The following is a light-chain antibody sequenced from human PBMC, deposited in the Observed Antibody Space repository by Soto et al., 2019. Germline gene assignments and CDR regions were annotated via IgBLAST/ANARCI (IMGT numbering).Light chain of an antibody. CDR3: CSYAGSSTWV. CDR2: DVN. CDR1: SSDVGSYNL. J-gene: IGLJ3*02. Sequence: QSALTQPASVSGSPGQSITISCTGTSSDVGSYNLVSWYQQHPLKAPKLVIYDVNKRPSGVSNRFSGSKSGNTAYLTISGLQAEDEADYYCCSYAGSSTWVFGGGTKLTVL. V-gene: IGLV2-23*02.